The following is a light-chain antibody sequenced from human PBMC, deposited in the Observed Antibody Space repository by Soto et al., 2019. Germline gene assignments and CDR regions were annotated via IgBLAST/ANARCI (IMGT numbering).Light chain of an antibody. CDR1: SSNIGSNS. V-gene: IGLV1-44*01. J-gene: IGLJ2*01. CDR2: SNS. Sequence: QSVLTQPPSASGTPGQRVIISCSGSSSNIGSNSVNWYQQLPRTAPKLLIYSNSQRPSGVPDRFSGSKSGTSASLAISGLQSVDEADYYCAAWDDSPNGPVFGGGTKLTVL. CDR3: AAWDDSPNGPV.